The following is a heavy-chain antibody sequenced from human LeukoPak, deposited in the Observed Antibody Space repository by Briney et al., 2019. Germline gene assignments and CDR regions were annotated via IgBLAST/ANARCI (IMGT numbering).Heavy chain of an antibody. J-gene: IGHJ4*02. V-gene: IGHV4-34*01. D-gene: IGHD4-11*01. CDR1: GGSFSGYY. CDR2: INHSGST. CDR3: ARVPTRAYFDY. Sequence: SETLSLTCAVYGGSFSGYYWSWIRQPPVKGLEWIGEINHSGSTNYNPSLKSRVTVSVDTSKNQFSLKLTSVTAADTAVYYCARVPTRAYFDYWGQGTLATVSS.